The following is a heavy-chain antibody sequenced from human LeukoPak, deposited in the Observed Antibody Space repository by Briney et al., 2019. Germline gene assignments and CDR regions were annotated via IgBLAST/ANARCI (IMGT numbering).Heavy chain of an antibody. CDR3: ARDSIRQQLYYFDS. V-gene: IGHV3-23*01. D-gene: IGHD6-13*01. CDR2: ISGSGGST. CDR1: GFTFSSYA. J-gene: IGHJ4*02. Sequence: GGSLRLSCAASGFTFSSYAMSWVRQAPGKGLEWVSAISGSGGSTYYAESVRGRFTISKDNSKNTLFLQMNSLRPDDTAIYYCARDSIRQQLYYFDSWGQGTLVTVSS.